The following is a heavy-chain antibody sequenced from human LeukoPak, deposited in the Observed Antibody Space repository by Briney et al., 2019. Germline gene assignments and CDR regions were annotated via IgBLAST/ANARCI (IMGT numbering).Heavy chain of an antibody. CDR1: GYTFTSYD. Sequence: ASVKVSCKASGYTFTSYDINWVRQATGQGLEWMGWMNPNSGNTGYAQKFQGRVTITRNTSISTAYMELSSLRSEDTAVYYCARVPPLYIAVADKGNGWYFDLWGRGTLVTVSS. J-gene: IGHJ2*01. V-gene: IGHV1-8*03. CDR3: ARVPPLYIAVADKGNGWYFDL. CDR2: MNPNSGNT. D-gene: IGHD6-19*01.